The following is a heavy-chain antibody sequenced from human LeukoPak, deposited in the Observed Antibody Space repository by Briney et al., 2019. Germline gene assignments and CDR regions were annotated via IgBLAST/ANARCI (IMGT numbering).Heavy chain of an antibody. D-gene: IGHD4-11*01. Sequence: GGSLRLSCAVSGLTFYSYAMSWVRQAPGKGLEWVANIKQDGSEKYYVDSVKGRFTISRDNSKNTLYLQMNGLRAEDAAVYYCANEYSKGDIWGQGTMVTVSS. CDR1: GLTFYSYA. V-gene: IGHV3-7*03. J-gene: IGHJ3*02. CDR3: ANEYSKGDI. CDR2: IKQDGSEK.